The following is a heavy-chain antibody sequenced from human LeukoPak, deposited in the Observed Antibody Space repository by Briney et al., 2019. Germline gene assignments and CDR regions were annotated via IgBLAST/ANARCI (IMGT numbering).Heavy chain of an antibody. D-gene: IGHD2-2*01. CDR1: GYTFTGQY. CDR3: ARPNCDSTSCHFDY. J-gene: IGHJ4*02. V-gene: IGHV1-2*02. CDR2: INPNSGDT. Sequence: ASVKVSCKASGYTFTGQYMHWVRQAPGQGLECMGWINPNSGDTNYVRKFQGRVTITRDTSISTAYMELSRLTSDDTAVYYCARPNCDSTSCHFDYWGQGTLVTVSS.